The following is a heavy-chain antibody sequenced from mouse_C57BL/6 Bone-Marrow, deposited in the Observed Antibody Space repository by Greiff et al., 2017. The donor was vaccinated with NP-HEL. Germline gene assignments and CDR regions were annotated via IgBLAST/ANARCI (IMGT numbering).Heavy chain of an antibody. CDR2: FHPYNDDT. J-gene: IGHJ2*01. CDR3: ARRYYYGSSRYYFDY. V-gene: IGHV1-47*01. Sequence: VKLVESGAELVKPGASVKMSCKASGYTFTTYPIEWMKQNHGKSLEWIGNFHPYNDDTKYNEKFKGKATLTVEKSSSTVYLELSRLTSDDSAVYYCARRYYYGSSRYYFDYWGQGTTLTVSS. D-gene: IGHD1-1*01. CDR1: GYTFTTYP.